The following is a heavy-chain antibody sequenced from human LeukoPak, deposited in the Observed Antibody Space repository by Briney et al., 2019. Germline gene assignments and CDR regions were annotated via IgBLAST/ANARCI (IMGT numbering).Heavy chain of an antibody. Sequence: SETLSLTCTVSGGSISNYYWSWIRQPPGKGLEWIGYIYYSGSTNYNPSLKSRVTISVDTSKNQFSLKLSSVTAADTAVYYCARDSSGYYLPGYWGQGTLVTVSS. CDR1: GGSISNYY. D-gene: IGHD3-22*01. CDR2: IYYSGST. V-gene: IGHV4-59*01. CDR3: ARDSSGYYLPGY. J-gene: IGHJ4*02.